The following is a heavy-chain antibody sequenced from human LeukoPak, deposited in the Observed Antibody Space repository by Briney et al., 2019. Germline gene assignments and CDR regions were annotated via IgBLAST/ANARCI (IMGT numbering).Heavy chain of an antibody. CDR2: IDPSDSYT. CDR1: GYSFTSYW. J-gene: IGHJ4*02. D-gene: IGHD2-15*01. CDR3: ARLYTGCSGGSCYSDRDY. Sequence: LGESLKISCKGSGYSFTSYWISWVRQMPGKGLEWMGRIDPSDSYTNYSPSFQGHVTISADKSISTAYLQWSSLKASDTAMYYCARLYTGCSGGSCYSDRDYWGQGTLVTVSS. V-gene: IGHV5-10-1*01.